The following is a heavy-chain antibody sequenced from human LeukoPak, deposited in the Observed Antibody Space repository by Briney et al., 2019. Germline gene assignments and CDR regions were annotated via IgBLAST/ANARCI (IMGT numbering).Heavy chain of an antibody. J-gene: IGHJ4*02. V-gene: IGHV4-34*01. D-gene: IGHD1-26*01. Sequence: SETLSLTCAVYGGSFSGYYWSWIRQPPGKGLEWIGEINHSGSTNYNPSLKSRVTISVDTSKNQFSLKLSSVAAADTAVYYCAALGGLVGEADFSDYWGQGTLVTVSS. CDR3: AALGGLVGEADFSDY. CDR1: GGSFSGYY. CDR2: INHSGST.